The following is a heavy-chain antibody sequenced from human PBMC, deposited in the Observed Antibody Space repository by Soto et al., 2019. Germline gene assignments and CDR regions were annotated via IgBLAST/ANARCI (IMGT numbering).Heavy chain of an antibody. CDR2: IYHSGST. CDR1: GDSITSDKW. J-gene: IGHJ4*02. V-gene: IGHV4-4*02. Sequence: QVQLQESGPGLVKPSGTLSLTCAVSGDSITSDKWWSWIRQPPGKGLQWIGEIYHSGSTKYNPSLKSRVIISVDKSKNQFSLKLSSVTAADTAVYYCARGETQQQRDYWGQGTLVTFSS. CDR3: ARGETQQQRDY. D-gene: IGHD6-13*01.